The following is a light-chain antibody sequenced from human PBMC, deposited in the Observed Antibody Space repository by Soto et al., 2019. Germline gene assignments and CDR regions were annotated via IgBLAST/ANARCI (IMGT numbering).Light chain of an antibody. CDR3: QAYDYSLTAFV. Sequence: QSALTQPPSVSGAPGQRVTISCTGNISNLGAGYDVHWYQQLPGAAPKLVVFGNRNRPSGVPERFSGSKSGTSASLAITGLQAEDEADYYCQAYDYSLTAFVFGGGTKVTVL. CDR1: ISNLGAGYD. V-gene: IGLV1-40*01. CDR2: GNR. J-gene: IGLJ3*02.